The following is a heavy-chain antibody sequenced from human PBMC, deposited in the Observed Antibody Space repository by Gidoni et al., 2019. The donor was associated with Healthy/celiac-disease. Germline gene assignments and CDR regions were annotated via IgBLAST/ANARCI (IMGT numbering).Heavy chain of an antibody. CDR3: GVNSHPGGFGESIDVLVI. CDR1: GGSISSSTW. J-gene: IGHJ3*02. D-gene: IGHD3-10*01. CDR2: IYQSGGT. V-gene: IGHV4-4*02. Sequence: QVQLQESGPGLVKPSGTLSLTCAVSGGSISSSTWWSWVRQPPGKGLEWIGEIYQSGGTNYNRSLRGRVTISVDKPKNHSPLKRGSVTAAARAVNNVGVNSHPGGFGESIDVLVIWGQGTRVTASS.